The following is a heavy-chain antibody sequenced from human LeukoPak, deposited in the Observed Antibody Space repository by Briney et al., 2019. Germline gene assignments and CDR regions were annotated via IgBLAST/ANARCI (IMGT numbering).Heavy chain of an antibody. CDR1: GFTFSSYG. CDR3: ARDQDSSSWYYYYYMDV. CDR2: IRYDGSNK. V-gene: IGHV3-30*02. D-gene: IGHD6-13*01. J-gene: IGHJ6*03. Sequence: GGSLRLSCAASGFTFSSYGMHWVRQAPGKGLEWVAFIRYDGSNKYYADSVKGRFTISRDNSKNTLYLQMDSLRAEDTAVYYCARDQDSSSWYYYYYMDVWGKGTTVTVSS.